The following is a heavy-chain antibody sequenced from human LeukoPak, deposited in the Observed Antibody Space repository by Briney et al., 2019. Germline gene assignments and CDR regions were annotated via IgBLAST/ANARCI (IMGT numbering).Heavy chain of an antibody. CDR2: ISSSSSYI. Sequence: PGGSLRLSCAASGFTFSSYSMNWVRQAPGKGLESVSSISSSSSYIYYADSVKGRFTISRDNAKNSLYLQMNSLRAEDTAVYYCARGTADFWSGYYNWFDPWGQGTLVTVSS. D-gene: IGHD3-3*01. CDR3: ARGTADFWSGYYNWFDP. V-gene: IGHV3-21*01. J-gene: IGHJ5*02. CDR1: GFTFSSYS.